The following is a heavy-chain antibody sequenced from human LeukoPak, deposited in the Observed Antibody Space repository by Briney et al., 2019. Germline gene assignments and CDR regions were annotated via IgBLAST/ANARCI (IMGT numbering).Heavy chain of an antibody. CDR2: INHSGST. V-gene: IGHV4-39*07. CDR3: ARRLPMVRGRNWFDP. D-gene: IGHD3-10*01. J-gene: IGHJ5*02. Sequence: PSETLSLTCTVSGDSISSSSYYWGWIRQPPGKGLEWIGEINHSGSTNYNPSLKSRVTISVDTSKNQFSLKLSSVTAADTAVYYCARRLPMVRGRNWFDPWGQGTLVTVSS. CDR1: GDSISSSSYY.